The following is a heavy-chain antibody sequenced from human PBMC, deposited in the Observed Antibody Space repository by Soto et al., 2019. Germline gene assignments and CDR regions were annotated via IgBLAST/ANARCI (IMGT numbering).Heavy chain of an antibody. J-gene: IGHJ4*02. V-gene: IGHV4-31*03. CDR2: IYYSGST. D-gene: IGHD2-8*01. CDR3: EREIRGYAPDY. Sequence: SETLSLTCTVSGGSISSGGYYWSWIRQHPGKGLEWIGYIYYSGSTYYNPSLKSRVTISVDTSKNQFSLKLSSVTAADTAVYYCEREIRGYAPDYWGQGNLVTVSS. CDR1: GGSISSGGYY.